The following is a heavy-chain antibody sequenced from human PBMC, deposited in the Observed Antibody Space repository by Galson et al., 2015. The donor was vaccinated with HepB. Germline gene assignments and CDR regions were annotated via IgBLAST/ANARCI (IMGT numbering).Heavy chain of an antibody. Sequence: SLRLSCAASGFTFSSYAMSWVRQAPGKGLEWVSTITSSGDITYYADSVKGRFTISRDNSKNTLYLQMNSLRAEDTAVYYCANRGFWSGYYDYWGQGTLVTASS. D-gene: IGHD3-3*01. CDR3: ANRGFWSGYYDY. CDR2: ITSSGDIT. CDR1: GFTFSSYA. V-gene: IGHV3-23*01. J-gene: IGHJ4*02.